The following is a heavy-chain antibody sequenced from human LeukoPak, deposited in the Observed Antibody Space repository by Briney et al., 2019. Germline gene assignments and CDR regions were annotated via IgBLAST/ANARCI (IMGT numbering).Heavy chain of an antibody. D-gene: IGHD5-18*01. CDR3: ARVKIQLWVDY. J-gene: IGHJ4*02. CDR1: GFTFSDYY. Sequence: GGSLRLSCAASGFTFSDYYMSWIRQAPGKGLEWVSYISSSSSYTNYADSVKGRFTISRDNAKNSLYLQMNSLRAEDTAVYYCARVKIQLWVDYWGQGTLVTVSS. CDR2: ISSSSSYT. V-gene: IGHV3-11*05.